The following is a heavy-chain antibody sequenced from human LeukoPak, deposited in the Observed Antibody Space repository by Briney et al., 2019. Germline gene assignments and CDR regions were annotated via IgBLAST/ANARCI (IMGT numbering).Heavy chain of an antibody. V-gene: IGHV4-39*01. J-gene: IGHJ4*02. Sequence: SETLSLTSTVSGGSISSSSYYWGWIRQPPGKGLEWIGSIYYSGSTYYNPSLKSRVTISVDTSKNQFSLKLSSVTAADTAVYYCARRMHSSGWYYFDYWGQGTLVTVSS. D-gene: IGHD6-19*01. CDR3: ARRMHSSGWYYFDY. CDR1: GGSISSSSYY. CDR2: IYYSGST.